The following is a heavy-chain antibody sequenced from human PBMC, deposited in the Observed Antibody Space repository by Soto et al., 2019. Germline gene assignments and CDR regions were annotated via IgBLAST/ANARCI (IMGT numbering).Heavy chain of an antibody. J-gene: IGHJ3*01. CDR2: IIPIFGTV. CDR1: GGGFGSYA. V-gene: IGHV1-69*01. CDR3: SREGLRVGDVCEVLEF. D-gene: IGHD3-3*01. Sequence: VRCEASGGGFGSYASRWARQENGKGREGMGGIIPIFGTVNYEQKFQGRVTITADESTSTGYMELSSLRSEDTAVYYCSREGLRVGDVCEVLEFWGKGTMVTVS.